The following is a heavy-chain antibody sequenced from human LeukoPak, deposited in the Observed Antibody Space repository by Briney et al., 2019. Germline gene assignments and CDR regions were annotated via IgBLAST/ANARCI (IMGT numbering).Heavy chain of an antibody. V-gene: IGHV7-4-1*02. Sequence: ASVKVSCKASGYTFTSYAMHWVRQAPGERLQWMGWINTNTGNPTYAQGFTGRFVFSLDTSVSTAYLQISSLKAEDTAVYYCARDRVEHARVLTGFDYWGQGTLVTVSS. D-gene: IGHD1/OR15-1a*01. CDR2: INTNTGNP. CDR3: ARDRVEHARVLTGFDY. J-gene: IGHJ4*02. CDR1: GYTFTSYA.